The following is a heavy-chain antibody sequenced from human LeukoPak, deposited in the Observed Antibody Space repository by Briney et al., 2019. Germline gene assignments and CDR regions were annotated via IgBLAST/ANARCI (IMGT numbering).Heavy chain of an antibody. CDR2: ISGDGGST. V-gene: IGHV3-43*02. CDR3: AKDMVGWSGTFDN. Sequence: GGSLRLSCAASGFTFDDYAMHWVRQAPGKGLEWVSLISGDGGSTYYADSVKGRFTISRDNSKNSLYLQMNSLRTEDTALYYYAKDMVGWSGTFDNWGQGTVVTVSS. J-gene: IGHJ4*02. CDR1: GFTFDDYA. D-gene: IGHD3-3*01.